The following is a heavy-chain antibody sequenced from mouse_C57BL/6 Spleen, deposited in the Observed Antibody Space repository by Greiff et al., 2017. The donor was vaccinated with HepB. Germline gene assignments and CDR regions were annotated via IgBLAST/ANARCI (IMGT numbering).Heavy chain of an antibody. Sequence: VQLQQSGPELVKPGASVKISCKASGYAFSSSWMNWVKQRPGKGLEWIGRIYTGDGDTNYNGKFKGKATLTADRSSSTAYMQLSSLTSEESAVYFCARETYGNYGYFDYWGQGTTLTVSS. V-gene: IGHV1-82*01. D-gene: IGHD2-1*01. CDR1: GYAFSSSW. CDR3: ARETYGNYGYFDY. J-gene: IGHJ2*01. CDR2: IYTGDGDT.